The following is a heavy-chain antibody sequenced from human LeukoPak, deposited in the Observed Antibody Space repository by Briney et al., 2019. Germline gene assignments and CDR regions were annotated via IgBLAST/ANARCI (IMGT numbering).Heavy chain of an antibody. D-gene: IGHD2-2*01. CDR3: ARLGYCSSTSCPQHVGWFDP. V-gene: IGHV3-21*01. CDR2: ISSSSSYI. J-gene: IGHJ5*02. CDR1: GFTFSSYS. Sequence: TGGSLRLSCAASGFTFSSYSMNWVRQAPGKGLEWVSSISSSSSYIYYADSVKGRFTISRDNAKNSLYLQMNSLRAEDTAVYYCARLGYCSSTSCPQHVGWFDPWGQGTLVTVSS.